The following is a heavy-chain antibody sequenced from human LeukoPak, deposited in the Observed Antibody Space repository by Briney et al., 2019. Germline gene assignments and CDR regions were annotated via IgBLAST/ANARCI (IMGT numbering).Heavy chain of an antibody. V-gene: IGHV3-7*01. CDR3: ARANSLGY. J-gene: IGHJ4*02. CDR2: IKHDGSEK. Sequence: GGSLRLSCAASGFTFSSYWMSWVRQAPGKGLEWVANIKHDGSEKYYVDSVKGRFTISRDNAKDSLYLQMNSLRAQDTGVYYCARANSLGYWGQGTLVTVSS. D-gene: IGHD2/OR15-2a*01. CDR1: GFTFSSYW.